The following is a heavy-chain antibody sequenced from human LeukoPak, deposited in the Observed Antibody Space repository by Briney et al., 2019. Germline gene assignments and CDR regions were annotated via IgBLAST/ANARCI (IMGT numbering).Heavy chain of an antibody. V-gene: IGHV3-43*02. CDR2: ISGDGGST. CDR3: AKGSSCFDY. CDR1: GFTFDDYA. D-gene: IGHD6-13*01. Sequence: GGSLRLSCAASGFTFDDYAMHWVRQGPGKGLEWVSAISGDGGSTYYADSVKGRFTISRDNSKNSLYLQMNSLRTEDTAFYYCAKGSSCFDYWGQEPWSPSPQ. J-gene: IGHJ4*01.